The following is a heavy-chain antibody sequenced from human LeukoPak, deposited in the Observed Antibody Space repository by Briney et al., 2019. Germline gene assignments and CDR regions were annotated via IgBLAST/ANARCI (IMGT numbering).Heavy chain of an antibody. D-gene: IGHD3-3*01. CDR1: GGSISSYY. CDR2: IYYSGST. Sequence: SETLSLTCTVSGGSISSYYWSWIRQPPGKGLEWIGYIYYSGSTNYNPSLKSRVTISVDTSKNQFSLKLSSVTAADTAVYYCASSKHTIFGVVPFDYWGQGTLVTVSS. J-gene: IGHJ4*02. CDR3: ASSKHTIFGVVPFDY. V-gene: IGHV4-59*01.